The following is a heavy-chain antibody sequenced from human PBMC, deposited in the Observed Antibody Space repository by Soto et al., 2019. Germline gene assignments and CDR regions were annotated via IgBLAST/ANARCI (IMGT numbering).Heavy chain of an antibody. J-gene: IGHJ1*01. V-gene: IGHV3-23*04. Sequence: EVQLVESGGNLVQPGGSLRLSCAASGFIFGDYAMRWVRQAPGKGLEWLSLVYGSNDNTDYADSVRGRFTISRDNSRNTVYMPINNLTIDNTTIDYGANDWSQVAYWGQATVFTVSS. CDR3: ANDWSQVAY. CDR2: VYGSNDNT. D-gene: IGHD2-15*01. CDR1: GFIFGDYA.